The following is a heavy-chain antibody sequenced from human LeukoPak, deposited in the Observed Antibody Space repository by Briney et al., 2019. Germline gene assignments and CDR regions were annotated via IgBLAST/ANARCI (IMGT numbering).Heavy chain of an antibody. V-gene: IGHV3-53*01. CDR1: GFTVSGNY. CDR3: AWTNSHDYFDY. CDR2: LYSAGTT. D-gene: IGHD5-18*01. Sequence: PGGSLRLSCAASGFTVSGNYMSWVRQAPGKGLEWVSLLYSAGTTYYADSVKGRFTISRDNSKNTLYLQMNSLRAEDTAVYYCAWTNSHDYFDYWGQGTLVTVSS. J-gene: IGHJ4*02.